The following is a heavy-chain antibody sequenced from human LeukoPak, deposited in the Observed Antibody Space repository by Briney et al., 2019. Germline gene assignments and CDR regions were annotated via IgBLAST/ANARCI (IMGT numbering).Heavy chain of an antibody. D-gene: IGHD4-11*01. CDR2: ISSSSSTI. CDR3: AKTVERYFDY. J-gene: IGHJ4*02. CDR1: GFTFSSYS. V-gene: IGHV3-48*04. Sequence: PGGSLRLSCAASGFTFSSYSMNWVRQAPGKGLEWVSYISSSSSTIYYADSVKGRFTISRDNAKNSLYLQMNSLRAEDTAVYYCAKTVERYFDYWGQGTLVTVSS.